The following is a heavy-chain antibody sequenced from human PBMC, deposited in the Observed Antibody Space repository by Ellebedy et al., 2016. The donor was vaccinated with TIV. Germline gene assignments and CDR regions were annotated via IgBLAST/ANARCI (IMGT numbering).Heavy chain of an antibody. Sequence: PGGSLRLSCAASGFTFSTYPMTRVRQAPGKGLEWVPIISDNGGTTYYADSVKGRFTISRDTSKTTLFLQMSSLRAEDTAVYFCARRSTDFAFDSWGQGTLVTVSS. D-gene: IGHD3/OR15-3a*01. CDR3: ARRSTDFAFDS. CDR1: GFTFSTYP. V-gene: IGHV3-23*01. J-gene: IGHJ4*02. CDR2: ISDNGGTT.